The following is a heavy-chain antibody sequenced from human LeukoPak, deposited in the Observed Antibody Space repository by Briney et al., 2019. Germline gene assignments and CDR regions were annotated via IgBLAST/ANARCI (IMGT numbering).Heavy chain of an antibody. CDR1: GFTFSSYG. CDR3: ARERDRAVAGLFDI. Sequence: GGSLRLSCAASGFTFSSYGMHWVRQAPGKGMEWVAVIWYDGSNKYYADSVKGRFTISRDNSKNTLYLQMNSLRAEDTAVYYCARERDRAVAGLFDIWGQGTMVTVSS. D-gene: IGHD6-19*01. CDR2: IWYDGSNK. V-gene: IGHV3-33*01. J-gene: IGHJ3*02.